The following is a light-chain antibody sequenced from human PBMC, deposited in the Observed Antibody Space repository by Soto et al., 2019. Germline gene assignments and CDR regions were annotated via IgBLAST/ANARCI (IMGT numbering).Light chain of an antibody. CDR1: SSDVGGYNY. J-gene: IGLJ1*01. Sequence: QSVLTQPASVSGSPGQSITISCTGTSSDVGGYNYVSWYQQHPGKAPKLMIYEVNNRPWGVPDRFSGSKSGNTASLTISGLQAEDEADYYCSFYTSTYTFVFGTGTKVTVL. CDR2: EVN. CDR3: SFYTSTYTFV. V-gene: IGLV2-14*01.